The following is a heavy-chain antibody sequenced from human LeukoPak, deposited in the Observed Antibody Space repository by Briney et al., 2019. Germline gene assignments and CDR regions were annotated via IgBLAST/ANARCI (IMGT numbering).Heavy chain of an antibody. J-gene: IGHJ6*02. CDR3: ATYNPEHYYYYGMDV. D-gene: IGHD1-14*01. Sequence: GASVKVSCRVSGYTLTELSMHWVRQAPGKGLEWMGGFDPEDGETIYAQKFQGRVTMTEDTSTDTAYIELSSLRSEDTAVYYCATYNPEHYYYYGMDVWGQGTTVTVSS. CDR2: FDPEDGET. CDR1: GYTLTELS. V-gene: IGHV1-24*01.